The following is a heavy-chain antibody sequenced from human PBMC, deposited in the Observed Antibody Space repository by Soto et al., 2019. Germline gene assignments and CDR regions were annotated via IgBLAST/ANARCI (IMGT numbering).Heavy chain of an antibody. Sequence: ASVKVSCKASGYTFTSYDINWVRQATGQGPEWVGWMNPNSGNTGSAQKFQGRVTVTRNTSISTAYMELSSLTSEDTAVYYCARGRPDSSSWYWGFDYWGRGTLVTVSS. CDR1: GYTFTSYD. CDR3: ARGRPDSSSWYWGFDY. V-gene: IGHV1-8*01. J-gene: IGHJ4*02. D-gene: IGHD6-13*01. CDR2: MNPNSGNT.